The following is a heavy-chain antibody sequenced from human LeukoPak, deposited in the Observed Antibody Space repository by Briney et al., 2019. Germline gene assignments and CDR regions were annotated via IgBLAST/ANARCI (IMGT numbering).Heavy chain of an antibody. CDR2: IYYSGST. CDR1: GGSISSSSYY. D-gene: IGHD6-19*01. J-gene: IGHJ4*02. Sequence: PSETLSLTCTVSGGSISSSSYYWGWIRQPPGKGLEWIGSIYYSGSTYYNPSLKSRVTISVDTSKNQFSLKLSSVTAADTAVYYRARDPLIAVAGHFDYWGQGTLVTVSS. CDR3: ARDPLIAVAGHFDY. V-gene: IGHV4-39*07.